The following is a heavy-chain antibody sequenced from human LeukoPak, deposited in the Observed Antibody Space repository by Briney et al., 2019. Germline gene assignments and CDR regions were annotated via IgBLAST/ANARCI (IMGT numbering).Heavy chain of an antibody. V-gene: IGHV4-38-2*01. J-gene: IGHJ3*02. CDR2: IYHSGST. D-gene: IGHD3-22*01. Sequence: SETLSLTCAVSGYSISSGYYWGWIRQPPGKGLEWIGSIYHSGSTYYNPSLKSRVTISVDTSKNQFSLKLSSVTAADMAVYYCARRNYYYDSSGYYDDAFDIWGQGTMVTVSS. CDR1: GYSISSGYY. CDR3: ARRNYYYDSSGYYDDAFDI.